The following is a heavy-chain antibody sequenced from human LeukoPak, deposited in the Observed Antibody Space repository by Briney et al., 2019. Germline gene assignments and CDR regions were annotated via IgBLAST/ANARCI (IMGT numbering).Heavy chain of an antibody. CDR3: ARTVVVVVGASDYFDY. CDR2: INSDGCST. CDR1: GFTFSSYW. D-gene: IGHD1-26*01. J-gene: IGHJ4*02. Sequence: GGSLRLSCAASGFTFSSYWMHWVRQAPGKGLVWVSRINSDGCSTSYADSVKGRFTLSRDNAKSSLYLQMNSLRVEDTAMYFCARTVVVVVGASDYFDYWGQGTLVTVSS. V-gene: IGHV3-74*01.